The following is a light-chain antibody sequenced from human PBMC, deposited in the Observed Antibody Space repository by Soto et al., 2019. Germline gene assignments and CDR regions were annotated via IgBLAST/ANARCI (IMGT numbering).Light chain of an antibody. CDR3: QQLNSYPIT. V-gene: IGKV1-9*01. Sequence: DIQLTQSPSFLSASVGDRVTITCRASQGLSSDLAWYQQKPGKAPKLLIYAASNLQSGVPSRFSSSGSGTEFTLTISSLQPEDFATYDCQQLNSYPITFGQGTRLEIK. J-gene: IGKJ5*01. CDR2: AAS. CDR1: QGLSSD.